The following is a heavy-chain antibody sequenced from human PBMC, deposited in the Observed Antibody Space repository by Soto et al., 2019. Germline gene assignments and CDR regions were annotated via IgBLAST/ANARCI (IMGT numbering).Heavy chain of an antibody. V-gene: IGHV1-18*01. Sequence: QVQLVQSAAEVKNPGASVKVSCKASGYPFTKYGIGWVRQAPGQGLEWLGWISGYNGNTTYAQNRQVRVTMTTDTSTSSGYMELRGLRSDDTAVYYCAREVASAGGEYDYWGQGTLVTVSS. J-gene: IGHJ4*02. D-gene: IGHD6-13*01. CDR3: AREVASAGGEYDY. CDR1: GYPFTKYG. CDR2: ISGYNGNT.